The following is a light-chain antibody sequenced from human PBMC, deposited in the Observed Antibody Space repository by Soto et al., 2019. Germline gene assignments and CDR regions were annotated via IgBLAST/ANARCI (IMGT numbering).Light chain of an antibody. Sequence: QSVLTQPASVSGSPGQSIAISCTGTSSEVGGYDYVSWYQQQPDKATKLMIYEVTKRPSGVSNRFSGSKSGNTASLTISGLQDEDEGDYYCSLQTSGRTRVLGTETKGTVL. CDR2: EVT. CDR1: SSEVGGYDY. J-gene: IGLJ1*01. V-gene: IGLV2-14*01. CDR3: SLQTSGRTRV.